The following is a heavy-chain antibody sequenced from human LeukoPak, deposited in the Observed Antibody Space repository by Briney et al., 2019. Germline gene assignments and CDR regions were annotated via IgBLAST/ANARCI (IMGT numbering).Heavy chain of an antibody. V-gene: IGHV3-33*06. CDR1: GFTFSHYG. CDR3: AKYAQRGFDYSNSLEH. J-gene: IGHJ5*02. CDR2: IWNDGSNK. D-gene: IGHD4-11*01. Sequence: HPGRSLRLSCATSGFTFSHYGMHWVRQAPGKGLEWVAVIWNDGSNKYYGDSVKGRFTISRDNSKNTLYLQMNSLTVEDTAVYYCAKYAQRGFDYSNSLEHWGQGTLVTVSS.